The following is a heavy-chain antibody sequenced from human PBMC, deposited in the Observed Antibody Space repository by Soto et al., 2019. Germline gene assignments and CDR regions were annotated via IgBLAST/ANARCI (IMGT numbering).Heavy chain of an antibody. CDR1: GGSISNLGYS. D-gene: IGHD6-19*01. V-gene: IGHV4-61*08. J-gene: IGHJ4*02. CDR3: ARGGLLPDY. CDR2: IYHSGST. Sequence: PSETLSLTCAVFGGSISNLGYSRSWIRQPPGKGLEWIGYIYHSGSTNYNPSLKSRVTISADRSKNQFSLKLSSVTAADTAVYYCARGGLLPDYWGQGTLVTVSS.